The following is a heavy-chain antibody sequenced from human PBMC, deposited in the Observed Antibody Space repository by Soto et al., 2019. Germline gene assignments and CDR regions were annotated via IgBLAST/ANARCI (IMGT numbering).Heavy chain of an antibody. CDR1: GFTFSSYA. J-gene: IGHJ6*03. Sequence: GGSLRLYCAASGFTFSSYAMSWVRQAPGKGLEWVSAIVGSGGSTYYADSVKGRFTMSRDISKNTLYLQMNSLTAEDTAVYYCAKDLNVVVPAPMDVCVKGTTVTVSS. CDR3: AKDLNVVVPAPMDV. V-gene: IGHV3-23*01. D-gene: IGHD2-2*01. CDR2: IVGSGGST.